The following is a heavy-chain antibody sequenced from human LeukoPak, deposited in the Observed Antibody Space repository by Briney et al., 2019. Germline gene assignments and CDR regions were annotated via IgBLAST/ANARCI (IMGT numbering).Heavy chain of an antibody. D-gene: IGHD2-15*01. J-gene: IGHJ4*02. CDR2: IRSKAYGGTT. V-gene: IGHV3-49*03. CDR1: GFTFGDYA. Sequence: GGSLRLSCTASGFTFGDYAMSWFRQAPGKGLEWVGYIRSKAYGGTTEYAASVKGRFTISRDDSKSIAYLQMNSLKTEDTAVYYCTRALMGARGRGIVVVVAATFLDYWGQGTLVTVSS. CDR3: TRALMGARGRGIVVVVAATFLDY.